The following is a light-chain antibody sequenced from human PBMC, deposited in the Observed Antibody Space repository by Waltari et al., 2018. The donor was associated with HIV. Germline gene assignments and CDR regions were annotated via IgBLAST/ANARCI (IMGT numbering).Light chain of an antibody. Sequence: QSALTQPASVSGSPGQSITIPCTGTSSNLGTYNLVYWHQQHPGQAPKTLIYEVSQRPSGVSNRFSGSKSGNTASLTISGLQAEDEADYYCCSYAGSSTLVFGGGTKVTVL. V-gene: IGLV2-23*02. CDR3: CSYAGSSTLV. CDR1: SSNLGTYNL. J-gene: IGLJ3*02. CDR2: EVS.